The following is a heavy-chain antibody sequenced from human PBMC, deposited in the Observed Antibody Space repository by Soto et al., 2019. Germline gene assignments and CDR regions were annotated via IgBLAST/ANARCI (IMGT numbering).Heavy chain of an antibody. V-gene: IGHV3-7*03. CDR2: IKQDGSEK. J-gene: IGHJ3*02. Sequence: PGGSLRLSCAASGFTFSSHNMNWVRQAPGKGLEWVANIKQDGSEKYYVDSVKGRFTISRDNAKNSLYLQMNSLRAEDTAVYYCARVGIYYDDAFDIWGQGTMVTVSS. CDR3: ARVGIYYDDAFDI. CDR1: GFTFSSHN. D-gene: IGHD3-3*01.